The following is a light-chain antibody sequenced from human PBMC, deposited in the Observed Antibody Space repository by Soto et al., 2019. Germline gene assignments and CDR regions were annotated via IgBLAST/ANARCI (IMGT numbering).Light chain of an antibody. CDR2: DAS. Sequence: DIQMTQSPSSVCASVGDTVTISCRATQGISSWLAWYQQKPGQAPNLLIYDASTLQTGVASRFSVRGAGTDFTLTITNMQPEDVATYYCHQASSFRLSCGGGTKVDIK. CDR3: HQASSFRLS. CDR1: QGISSW. J-gene: IGKJ4*02. V-gene: IGKV1-12*01.